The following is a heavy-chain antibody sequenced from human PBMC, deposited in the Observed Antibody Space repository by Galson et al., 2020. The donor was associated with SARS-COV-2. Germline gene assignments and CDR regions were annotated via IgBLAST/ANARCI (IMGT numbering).Heavy chain of an antibody. CDR2: INPNSGGT. Sequence: ASVKVSCKASGYTFTGYYMHWVRQAPGQGLEWMGWINPNSGGTNYAQKFQGWVTMTRDTSISTAYMELSRLRSDDTAVYYCAREGVGATGGHYGMDVWGQGTPVTVSS. D-gene: IGHD1-26*01. CDR1: GYTFTGYY. J-gene: IGHJ6*02. V-gene: IGHV1-2*04. CDR3: AREGVGATGGHYGMDV.